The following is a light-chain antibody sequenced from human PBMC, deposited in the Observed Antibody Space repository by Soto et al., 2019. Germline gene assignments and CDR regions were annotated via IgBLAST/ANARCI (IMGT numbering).Light chain of an antibody. CDR2: GAS. J-gene: IGKJ1*01. Sequence: DIVLTQSPDTLAFSPGERSTLSCRSSQTVTSDYLAWYQQKPGQAPRLLIYGASSRATGIPDRFSGSGSGTDFTLTISRLEPEDFAVYYCQQYGSSLSWTFGQGTKVDIK. V-gene: IGKV3-20*01. CDR3: QQYGSSLSWT. CDR1: QTVTSDY.